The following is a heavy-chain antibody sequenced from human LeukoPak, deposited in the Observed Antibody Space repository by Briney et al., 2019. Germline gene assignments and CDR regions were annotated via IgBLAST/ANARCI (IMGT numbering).Heavy chain of an antibody. CDR2: INPNSGGT. V-gene: IGHV1-2*02. Sequence: ASVKVSCKASGYTFTGYSMHWVRQAPGQGLEWMGWINPNSGGTNYAQKFQGRVTMTRDTSISTAYMELSRLRSDDTAVYYCARDVAAAGPRGWFDPWGQGTLVTVSS. D-gene: IGHD6-13*01. CDR1: GYTFTGYS. CDR3: ARDVAAAGPRGWFDP. J-gene: IGHJ5*02.